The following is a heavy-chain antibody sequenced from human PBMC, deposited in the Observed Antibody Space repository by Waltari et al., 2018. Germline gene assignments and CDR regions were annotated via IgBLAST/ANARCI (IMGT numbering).Heavy chain of an antibody. J-gene: IGHJ4*02. CDR2: ISNEGSDK. D-gene: IGHD3-22*01. CDR1: GFTFSRFD. V-gene: IGHV3-30*18. Sequence: QVQLEESGGGVVYPGKSLTLSCVASGFTFSRFDMHWLRQSPGEGLEWVTMISNEGSDKFYADSVKGRFTISRDNSKNTLYLQMDSLSAEDTAVYYCAKEEDYSDSSVFDGWGQGTLVTVSA. CDR3: AKEEDYSDSSVFDG.